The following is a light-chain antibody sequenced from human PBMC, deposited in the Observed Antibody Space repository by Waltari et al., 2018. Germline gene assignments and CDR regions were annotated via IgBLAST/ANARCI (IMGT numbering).Light chain of an antibody. J-gene: IGKJ4*01. V-gene: IGKV3-15*01. CDR2: GAS. CDR1: QTLNIN. CDR3: HQYITWPPALT. Sequence: DIVMTQSPATVSVSPGERATLSCRASQTLNINLAWYQPKPGQAPRLLIYGASTRATGIPARFSGSGSGTEFTLTISSLQSEDSAVYYCHQYITWPPALTFGGGTKVEIK.